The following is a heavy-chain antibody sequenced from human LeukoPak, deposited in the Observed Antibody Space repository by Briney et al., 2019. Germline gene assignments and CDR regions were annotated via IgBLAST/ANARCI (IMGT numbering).Heavy chain of an antibody. D-gene: IGHD2-15*01. Sequence: KPSETLSLTCAVSGYSISSGDYYWSWIRQPPGKGLEYIGYIYYSGSTYYNPSLKSRITISLDTSKNQFSLKLSSVTPADTAVYYCARDRRDQSGWYYIPGGSWGQGTLVTVSS. V-gene: IGHV4-30-4*08. J-gene: IGHJ5*02. CDR3: ARDRRDQSGWYYIPGGS. CDR2: IYYSGST. CDR1: GYSISSGDYY.